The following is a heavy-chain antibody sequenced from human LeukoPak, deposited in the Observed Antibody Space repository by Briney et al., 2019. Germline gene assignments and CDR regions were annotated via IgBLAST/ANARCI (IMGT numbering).Heavy chain of an antibody. D-gene: IGHD1-1*01. V-gene: IGHV3-7*03. CDR3: ARDRGGKDF. Sequence: PGGSLRVSCTASGFVFSSYWMSWVRPAPGKELEWVANIKDDESQKYYGDSVKGRFTISRDNAKNSLYQQMNRLRADDAAVYYCARDRGGKDFWGQGTLVVVSS. CDR1: GFVFSSYW. J-gene: IGHJ4*02. CDR2: IKDDESQK.